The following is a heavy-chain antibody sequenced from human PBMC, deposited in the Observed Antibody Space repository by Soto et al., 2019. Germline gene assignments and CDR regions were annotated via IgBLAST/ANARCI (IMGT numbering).Heavy chain of an antibody. J-gene: IGHJ4*02. V-gene: IGHV1-69*01. CDR1: GGTFSSYA. CDR2: IIPIFGTA. D-gene: IGHD3-22*01. Sequence: QVQLVQSGAEVKKPGSSVKVSCKASGGTFSSYAISWVRQAPGQGLEWMGGIIPIFGTANYAQKFQGRVTITADESTSTADMELSSPRSEDTAVYYCASRGYYDSSGYYPLNYWGQGTLVTVSS. CDR3: ASRGYYDSSGYYPLNY.